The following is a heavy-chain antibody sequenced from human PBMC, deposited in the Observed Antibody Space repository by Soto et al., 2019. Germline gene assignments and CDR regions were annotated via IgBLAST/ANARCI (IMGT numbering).Heavy chain of an antibody. Sequence: EVQLLDSGGGLVQPGGSLGLSCAASGFTFNNYAMNWVRQAPGMGLEWVATISNTGGGTYYADSVKGRFTISRDNSKNTLYLQVSSLRVEDTAVYYCAKDLFGGNFDYWGQGTQVPVSS. CDR2: ISNTGGGT. CDR3: AKDLFGGNFDY. J-gene: IGHJ4*02. D-gene: IGHD2-21*01. V-gene: IGHV3-23*01. CDR1: GFTFNNYA.